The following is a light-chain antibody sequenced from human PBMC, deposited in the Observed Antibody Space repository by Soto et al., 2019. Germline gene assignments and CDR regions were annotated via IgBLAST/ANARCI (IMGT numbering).Light chain of an antibody. CDR2: YDD. CDR1: SSNIGNNA. J-gene: IGLJ3*02. V-gene: IGLV1-36*01. Sequence: QSVLTQPPSVSEAPRQRVTISCSGSSSNIGNNAVNWYQQLPGKAPKLLIYYDDLLPSGVSDRFSGSKSGTSASLAISGLQCEDEADYYCAAWDDSLNARVFGGGTKLTVL. CDR3: AAWDDSLNARV.